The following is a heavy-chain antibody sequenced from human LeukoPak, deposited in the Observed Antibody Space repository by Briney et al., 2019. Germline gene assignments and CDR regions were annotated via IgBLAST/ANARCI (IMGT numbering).Heavy chain of an antibody. D-gene: IGHD2-8*01. CDR3: AKQSGHHYYSDY. J-gene: IGHJ4*02. V-gene: IGHV3-23*01. CDR2: ISGTGGST. Sequence: GGSLRLSCAASGFTFSTYAMSWVRQAPGKGLEWVSDISGTGGSTYYADSVKGRFTISRDNSKNTLYLQMNSLRVEDTAVYYCAKQSGHHYYSDYWGQGTLVTVSS. CDR1: GFTFSTYA.